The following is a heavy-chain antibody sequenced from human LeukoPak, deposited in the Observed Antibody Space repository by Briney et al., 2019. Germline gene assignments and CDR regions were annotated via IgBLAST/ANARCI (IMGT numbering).Heavy chain of an antibody. CDR3: ARVPPPYCSGGSCYRQYYFDY. V-gene: IGHV4-59*01. Sequence: PSETLSLTCTVSGGSISSYYWSWIRQPPGKGLEWIGYIYYSGSTNYNPSLKSRVTISVDTSKNQFSLKLSSVTAADTAVYYCARVPPPYCSGGSCYRQYYFDYWGQGTLVTVSS. D-gene: IGHD2-15*01. CDR2: IYYSGST. J-gene: IGHJ4*02. CDR1: GGSISSYY.